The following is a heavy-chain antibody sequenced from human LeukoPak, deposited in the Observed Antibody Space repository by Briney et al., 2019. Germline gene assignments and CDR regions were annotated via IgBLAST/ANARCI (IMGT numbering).Heavy chain of an antibody. D-gene: IGHD3-9*01. J-gene: IGHJ4*02. CDR2: IIPISGTA. CDR1: GGTFSSYA. Sequence: SVKVSCKASGGTFSSYAISWVRQAPGQGLEWMRGIIPISGTANYAQKFQGRVTITADESTSTAYMELSSLRSEDTAVYYCARRDDILTGRFDYWGQGTLVTVSS. CDR3: ARRDDILTGRFDY. V-gene: IGHV1-69*13.